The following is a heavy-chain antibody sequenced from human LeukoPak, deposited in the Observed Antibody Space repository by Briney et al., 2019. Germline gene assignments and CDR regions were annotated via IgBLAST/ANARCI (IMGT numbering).Heavy chain of an antibody. V-gene: IGHV3-23*01. CDR2: ISGSGGST. CDR1: GFTFSSYA. D-gene: IGHD3-22*01. CDR3: AKRGVVIRVILVGFHKEAYYFDS. Sequence: GGSLTLSCAASGFTFSSYAMSWVRQPPGKGLEWVSAISGSGGSTYYAASAKGRFTISRDNPKNTLYLQINSLRPEDTGVYFCAKRGVVIRVILVGFHKEAYYFDSWGQGALVTVSP. J-gene: IGHJ4*02.